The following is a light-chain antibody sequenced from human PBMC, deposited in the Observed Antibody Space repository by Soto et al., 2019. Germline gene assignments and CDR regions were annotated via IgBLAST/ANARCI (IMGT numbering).Light chain of an antibody. V-gene: IGKV1-13*02. Sequence: AIQLTQSPSSLSAPVGDRVTITCRASQGINSALAWYQQKPGKAPKLLIYDASSLESGVPSRFTGSGSGTDFTLTISSLQPEDFATYYCHQFTSYPLTFGGGTKVDIK. CDR3: HQFTSYPLT. CDR2: DAS. CDR1: QGINSA. J-gene: IGKJ4*01.